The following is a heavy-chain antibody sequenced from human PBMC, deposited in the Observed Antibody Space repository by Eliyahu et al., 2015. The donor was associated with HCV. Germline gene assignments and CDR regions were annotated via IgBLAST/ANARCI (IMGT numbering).Heavy chain of an antibody. V-gene: IGHV4-4*02. CDR1: GGSISSSNX. J-gene: IGHJ4*02. CDR2: IYHSGST. D-gene: IGHD2-15*01. CDR3: ARMVVVAATLDY. Sequence: QVQLQESGPGLVXPSGTLXLTCXVXGGSISSSNXWSWVRQPPGKGLEWIGEIYHSGSTNYNPSLKSRVTISVDKSKNQFXLKLSSVTAADTAVYYCARMVVVAATLDYWGQGTLVTVSS.